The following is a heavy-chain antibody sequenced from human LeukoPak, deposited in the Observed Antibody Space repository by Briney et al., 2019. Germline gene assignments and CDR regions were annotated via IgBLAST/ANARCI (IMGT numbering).Heavy chain of an antibody. CDR1: GGSINSY. CDR3: AATVGDYVEFDY. V-gene: IGHV4-4*07. Sequence: SETLSLTCTVSGGSINSYWSWIRQPAGKGLEWIGRISGSGTITYNPALQSRLSISIDTSKNQFSLKLMSVTAADTAVYYCAATVGDYVEFDYWGQGTLVTVSS. D-gene: IGHD4-17*01. CDR2: ISGSGTI. J-gene: IGHJ4*02.